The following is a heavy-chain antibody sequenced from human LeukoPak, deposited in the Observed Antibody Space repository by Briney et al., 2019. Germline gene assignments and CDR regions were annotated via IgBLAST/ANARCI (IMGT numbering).Heavy chain of an antibody. V-gene: IGHV4-59*01. CDR1: GGSISPYY. Sequence: PSETLSLTCTVSGGSISPYYWSWIRQPPGKGLEWIGYISYSGTTNYNPSLKSRVTISVDTSKNQFSLRLSSVTAADSAVYYCARGTRAVAAYFDYWGQGTLVTVS. J-gene: IGHJ4*02. CDR2: ISYSGTT. CDR3: ARGTRAVAAYFDY. D-gene: IGHD6-19*01.